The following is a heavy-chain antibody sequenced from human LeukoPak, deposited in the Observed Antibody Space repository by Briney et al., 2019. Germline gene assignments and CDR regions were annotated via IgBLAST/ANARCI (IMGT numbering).Heavy chain of an antibody. V-gene: IGHV4-59*08. CDR1: GGSISSYY. Sequence: SETLSLTCTVSGGSISSYYWSWIRQPPGKGLEWIGYIYYSGSTNYNPSLKSRVTISVDTSKNQFSLKLSPVTAADTAVYYCARLESYGSGSFYYYYGMDVWGQGTTVTVSS. CDR3: ARLESYGSGSFYYYYGMDV. CDR2: IYYSGST. D-gene: IGHD3-10*01. J-gene: IGHJ6*02.